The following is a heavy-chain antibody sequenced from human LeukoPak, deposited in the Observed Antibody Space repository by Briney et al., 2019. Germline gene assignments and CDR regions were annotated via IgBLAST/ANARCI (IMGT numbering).Heavy chain of an antibody. CDR3: ARISTMVRHY. CDR1: GFTFRSYW. CDR2: IKSDGSST. J-gene: IGHJ4*02. D-gene: IGHD3-10*01. V-gene: IGHV3-74*03. Sequence: GGSLTLSCAVSGFTFRSYWMHWLRHAPGKGLVWVSSIKSDGSSTAYADSVKGRFTISRDNAENTLYLEMNSVRVEDTAVYYCARISTMVRHYWGQGTLVTVSS.